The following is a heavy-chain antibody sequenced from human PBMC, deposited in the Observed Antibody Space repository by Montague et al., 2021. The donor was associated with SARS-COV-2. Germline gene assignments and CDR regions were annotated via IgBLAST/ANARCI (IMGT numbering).Heavy chain of an antibody. CDR2: IYSSGST. J-gene: IGHJ4*02. CDR1: GGSMRSYY. V-gene: IGHV4-4*07. Sequence: SETLSLTCTVSGGSMRSYYWSWIRQPAGQGLEWIGRIYSSGSTNYNPSLNSRITMSVDTSRNQFSLKVTSVTAADTAVYYCARDLGAPDCYCGSWGQGTLVTVSS. D-gene: IGHD3-16*01. CDR3: ARDLGAPDCYCGS.